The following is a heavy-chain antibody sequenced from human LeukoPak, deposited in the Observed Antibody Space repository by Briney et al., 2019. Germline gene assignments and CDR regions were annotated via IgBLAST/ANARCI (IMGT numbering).Heavy chain of an antibody. J-gene: IGHJ5*02. Sequence: ASVKVSCKASGYTFTPYEINWVRQATGQGLAWMGWMNPNRGNTGYAQKFQGRVTTTRNTSISTAYMELRSLRSEDTAVYYCARGPNKSDGGNSGSAWFDPWGQGTLVTVSS. CDR1: GYTFTPYE. CDR3: ARGPNKSDGGNSGSAWFDP. CDR2: MNPNRGNT. V-gene: IGHV1-8*01. D-gene: IGHD4-23*01.